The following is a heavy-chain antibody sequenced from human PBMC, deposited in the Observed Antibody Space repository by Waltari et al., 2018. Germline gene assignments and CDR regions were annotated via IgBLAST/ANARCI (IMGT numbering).Heavy chain of an antibody. CDR1: NGSLNNHY. CDR3: AREGSLYSSTGGWIGP. D-gene: IGHD2-2*01. Sequence: QVHLQESGPGLVKPSETLSLTCTVSNGSLNNHYWSGIRQPPGKRMEWSGWINQITGDTNYNPSLESRVIISSDISKNQFSLKLTSVTAADTAIYYCAREGSLYSSTGGWIGPWGQGMLVTVSS. CDR2: INQITGDT. J-gene: IGHJ5*01. V-gene: IGHV4-59*11.